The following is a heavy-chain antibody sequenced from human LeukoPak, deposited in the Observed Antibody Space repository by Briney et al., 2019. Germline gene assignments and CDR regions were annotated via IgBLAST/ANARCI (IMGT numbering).Heavy chain of an antibody. V-gene: IGHV5-51*01. CDR3: ARPGSSWYNDFDY. Sequence: GESLKISCKGSGYSFASYWIGWVRQMPGKGLEWMGIIYPGDSDTRYSPSFQGQVTISADKSISTAYLQWSSLKASDTAMYYCARPGSSWYNDFDYWGQGTLVTVSS. J-gene: IGHJ4*02. CDR2: IYPGDSDT. CDR1: GYSFASYW. D-gene: IGHD6-13*01.